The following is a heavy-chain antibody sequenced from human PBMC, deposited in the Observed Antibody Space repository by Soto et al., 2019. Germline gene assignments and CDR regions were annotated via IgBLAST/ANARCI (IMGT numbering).Heavy chain of an antibody. Sequence: EVQLLESGGGLVQPGGSLRLSCAASGFTFSSYAMSWVRQAPGKGLEWVSAISGSGGSTYYADSVKGRFTISRDNSKNTRDLQMNSLRAEDTAVYYCAKDLGKIGGSYFDYWGQGTLVTVSS. CDR1: GFTFSSYA. CDR2: ISGSGGST. V-gene: IGHV3-23*01. CDR3: AKDLGKIGGSYFDY. D-gene: IGHD1-26*01. J-gene: IGHJ4*02.